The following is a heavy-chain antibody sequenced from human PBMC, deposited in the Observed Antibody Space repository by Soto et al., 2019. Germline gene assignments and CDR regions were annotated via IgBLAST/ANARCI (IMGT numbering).Heavy chain of an antibody. V-gene: IGHV3-33*01. CDR1: GFTFSSYG. J-gene: IGHJ6*02. Sequence: GGSLRLSCAASGFTFSSYGMHWVRQAPGKGLEWVAVIWYDGSNKYYADSVKGRFTISRDNSKNTLYLQMNSLRAEDTAVYYCARERRITIFGVVIYYYYGMDVWGQGTTVTVSS. CDR3: ARERRITIFGVVIYYYYGMDV. CDR2: IWYDGSNK. D-gene: IGHD3-3*01.